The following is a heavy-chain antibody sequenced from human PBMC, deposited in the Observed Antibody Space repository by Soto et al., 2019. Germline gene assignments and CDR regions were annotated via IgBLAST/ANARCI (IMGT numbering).Heavy chain of an antibody. V-gene: IGHV3-11*01. Sequence: QVQLVESGGGLVKPGGSLRLSCAATGVSFSDYDMTWIRQAPGQGLEWISYISRTDSSKYYAGSVKGRFTISVDSAKRSVYLQMNSLRADDTAVYYCATDLYGLDVWGQEPTVLVSS. CDR1: GVSFSDYD. CDR2: ISRTDSSK. CDR3: ATDLYGLDV. J-gene: IGHJ6*02.